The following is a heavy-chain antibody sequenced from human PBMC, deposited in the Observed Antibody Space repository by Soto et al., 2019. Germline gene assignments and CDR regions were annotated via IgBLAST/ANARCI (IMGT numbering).Heavy chain of an antibody. Sequence: AGGSLRLSCAASGFTFSDYTMHWVRQAPGKGLEWVSVISYDGSKKNNADSVKGRFIISRDNSKNTLYLQMNSLGADDTAVYYCVRSIAARPDPEISYYYGMDVWGQGTTVTVSS. D-gene: IGHD6-6*01. V-gene: IGHV3-30-3*01. CDR3: VRSIAARPDPEISYYYGMDV. CDR2: ISYDGSKK. J-gene: IGHJ6*02. CDR1: GFTFSDYT.